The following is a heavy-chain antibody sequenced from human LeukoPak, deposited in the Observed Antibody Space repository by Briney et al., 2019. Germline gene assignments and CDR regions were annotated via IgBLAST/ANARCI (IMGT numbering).Heavy chain of an antibody. Sequence: GGSLRLSCAASGFTFSRYWMHWVRQAPGKGLMWVSRISPDGSTTLYADSVKGRFTISRDNAKNTLYLQMNSLGVEDTAVYYCARDQLYCSGGICYFDYWGQGTLVTVSS. CDR1: GFTFSRYW. V-gene: IGHV3-74*03. J-gene: IGHJ4*02. CDR3: ARDQLYCSGGICYFDY. D-gene: IGHD2-15*01. CDR2: ISPDGSTT.